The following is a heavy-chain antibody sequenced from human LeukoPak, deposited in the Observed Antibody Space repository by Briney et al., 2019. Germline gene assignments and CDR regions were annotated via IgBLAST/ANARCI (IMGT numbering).Heavy chain of an antibody. D-gene: IGHD4-17*01. V-gene: IGHV4-59*01. CDR1: GGSISSYY. J-gene: IGHJ5*02. CDR3: ARDPYGSWFDP. Sequence: SETLSLTCTVSGGSISSYYWSWIRQPPGKGLEWIGYIYYSGSTNYRPSLKSRVTISVDTSKNQFSLKLSSVTAADTAVYYCARDPYGSWFDPWGQGTLVTVSS. CDR2: IYYSGST.